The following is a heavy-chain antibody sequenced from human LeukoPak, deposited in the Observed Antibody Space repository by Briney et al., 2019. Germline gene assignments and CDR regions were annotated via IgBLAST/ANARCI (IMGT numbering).Heavy chain of an antibody. Sequence: GSLRLSCAASGFTVSSNYMSWVRQAPGKGLEWVSVIYSGGSTYYADSVKGRFTISRDNSKNTLYLQMNSLRAEDTAVYYCAKVGHCSGGSCYLYYFDYWGQGTLVTVSS. D-gene: IGHD2-15*01. CDR3: AKVGHCSGGSCYLYYFDY. J-gene: IGHJ4*02. V-gene: IGHV3-53*01. CDR1: GFTVSSNY. CDR2: IYSGGST.